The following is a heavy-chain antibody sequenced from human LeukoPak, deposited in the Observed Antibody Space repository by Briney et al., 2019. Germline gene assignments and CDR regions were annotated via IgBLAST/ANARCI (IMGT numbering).Heavy chain of an antibody. D-gene: IGHD3-22*01. CDR3: ARAGGDSSGYFDY. V-gene: IGHV1-46*01. J-gene: IGHJ4*02. Sequence: ASVKVSCKASGYTFTSYYMHWVRQAPGQGLEWMGIINPSGGSTSYAQKFQGRVTMTRDTSISTAYMELSRLRSDDTAVYYCARAGGDSSGYFDYWGQGTLVTVSS. CDR2: INPSGGST. CDR1: GYTFTSYY.